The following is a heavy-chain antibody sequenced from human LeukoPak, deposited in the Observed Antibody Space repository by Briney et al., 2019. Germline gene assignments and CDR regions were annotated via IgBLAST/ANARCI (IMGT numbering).Heavy chain of an antibody. J-gene: IGHJ5*02. D-gene: IGHD1-1*01. Sequence: SETLSLTCAVYGVSFSGYYWNWLRQSPGKGLEWIGEINQSGSTSYNPSLKSRVTISVDTSKNHFSLKVSSVTAADTAVYYCARRWNARLYNWFDPWGQGTLVTVSS. CDR3: ARRWNARLYNWFDP. CDR1: GVSFSGYY. CDR2: INQSGST. V-gene: IGHV4-34*01.